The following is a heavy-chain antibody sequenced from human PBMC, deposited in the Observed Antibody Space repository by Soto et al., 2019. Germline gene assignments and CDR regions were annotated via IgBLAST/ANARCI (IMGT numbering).Heavy chain of an antibody. V-gene: IGHV1-18*01. CDR1: GYRFSSYG. CDR3: ARVLPPFDP. Sequence: ASVKGSCTASGYRFSSYGISRVRQAPGQGLEWMGWINAYKGNTNYAQKLQGRVTMTTDTSTSTAYMELRSLRSDDTAVYYCARVLPPFDPWGQGTLVTSPQ. J-gene: IGHJ5*02. CDR2: INAYKGNT.